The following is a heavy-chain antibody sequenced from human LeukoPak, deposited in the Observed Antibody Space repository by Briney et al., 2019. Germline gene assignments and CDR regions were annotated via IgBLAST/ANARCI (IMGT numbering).Heavy chain of an antibody. Sequence: SETLSLTCTVSGGSISSYYWSWIRQPPGKGLEWIGYIYYSGSTNYNPSLKSRVTISVDTSKNQFSLKLSSVTAADTAVYYCARRNPSYSHAFDIWGQGTMVTVSS. CDR2: IYYSGST. V-gene: IGHV4-59*08. CDR3: ARRNPSYSHAFDI. CDR1: GGSISSYY. J-gene: IGHJ3*02. D-gene: IGHD2-21*01.